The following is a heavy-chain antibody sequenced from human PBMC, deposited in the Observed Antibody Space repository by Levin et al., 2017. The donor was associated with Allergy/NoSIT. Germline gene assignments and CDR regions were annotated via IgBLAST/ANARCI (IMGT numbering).Heavy chain of an antibody. CDR3: AKDRRNTGSFYLFDS. CDR2: ISYDGRFN. J-gene: IGHJ4*02. V-gene: IGHV3-30*18. Sequence: PGGSLRLSCAASGFTFSSYGMHWVRQIPGKGLEGVAIISYDGRFNYYSDSVQGRFTISRDNSRNTLDLQMTSLRAEDTAVYYCAKDRRNTGSFYLFDSWGQGTLVTVSS. D-gene: IGHD1-26*01. CDR1: GFTFSSYG.